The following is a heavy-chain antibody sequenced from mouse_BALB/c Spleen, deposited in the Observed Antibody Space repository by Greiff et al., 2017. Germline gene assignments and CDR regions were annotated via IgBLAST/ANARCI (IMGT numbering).Heavy chain of an antibody. D-gene: IGHD1-1*01. V-gene: IGHV1S135*01. CDR3: ARGDYYASRDAMDY. Sequence: EVQGVESGPELVKPGASVKVSCKASGYSFTDYNMYWVKQSHGKSLEWIGYIDPYNGGTSYNQKFKGKATLTVDKSSSTAFMHLNSLTSEDSAVYYCARGDYYASRDAMDYWGQGTSVTVSS. CDR2: IDPYNGGT. CDR1: GYSFTDYN. J-gene: IGHJ4*01.